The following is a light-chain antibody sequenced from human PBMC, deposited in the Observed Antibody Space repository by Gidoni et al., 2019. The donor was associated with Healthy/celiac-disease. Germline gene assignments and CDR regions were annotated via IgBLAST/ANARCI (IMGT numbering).Light chain of an antibody. CDR3: QQRSNWLLT. J-gene: IGKJ4*01. CDR1: QSVSSY. CDR2: DAS. Sequence: ELVLTQSPATLSSSPGGRATPSCRASQSVSSYLAWYQQKPGQAPRLLIYDASNRATGIPARFSGSGSGTDFTLTISSLEPEDFAVYYCQQRSNWLLTFGGGTKVEIK. V-gene: IGKV3-11*01.